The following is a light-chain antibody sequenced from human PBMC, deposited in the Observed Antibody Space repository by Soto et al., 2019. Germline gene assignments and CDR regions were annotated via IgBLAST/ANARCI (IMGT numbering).Light chain of an antibody. J-gene: IGLJ3*02. CDR1: SGHRNYA. CDR3: QTWGTGIP. CDR2: VNSDGSH. V-gene: IGLV4-69*02. Sequence: QSVLTQSPSASASLGASVKLTCTLDSGHRNYAIAWHQQQPGKGPRYLMKVNSDGSHNQGDGIPGRFSGSSSGAERYLINSSLQSEDEADYYCQTWGTGIPFGGGTKLTVL.